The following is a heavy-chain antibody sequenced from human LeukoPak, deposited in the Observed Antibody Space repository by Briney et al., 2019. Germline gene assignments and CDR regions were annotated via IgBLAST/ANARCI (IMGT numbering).Heavy chain of an antibody. J-gene: IGHJ4*02. CDR3: ARGGGRPTYYDYVWGSYRSYYFDY. CDR2: IKQDGSEK. V-gene: IGHV3-7*01. D-gene: IGHD3-16*02. CDR1: GFTFSSYW. Sequence: TGGSLRLSCAASGFTFSSYWMSWVRQAPGKGLEWVANIKQDGSEKYYVDSVKGRFTISRDNAKNSLYLQMNSLRAEDTAVYYCARGGGRPTYYDYVWGSYRSYYFDYWGQGTLVTVSS.